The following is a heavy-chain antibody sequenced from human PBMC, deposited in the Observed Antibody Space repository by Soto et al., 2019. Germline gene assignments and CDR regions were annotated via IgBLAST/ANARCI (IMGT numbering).Heavy chain of an antibody. J-gene: IGHJ4*02. CDR1: GYTFTNYG. CDR2: ISTKNGDT. D-gene: IGHD2-15*01. CDR3: ARDPPETPADH. Sequence: QVQLVQSAAEVKKPGASVKVYCRASGYTFTNYGVSWVRQAPGQGVEWRGWISTKNGDTNFAQRFRGRISMTADTSMNTFYMELRSLKPDDPAVYSCARDPPETPADHWGQGTLVTVS. V-gene: IGHV1-18*01.